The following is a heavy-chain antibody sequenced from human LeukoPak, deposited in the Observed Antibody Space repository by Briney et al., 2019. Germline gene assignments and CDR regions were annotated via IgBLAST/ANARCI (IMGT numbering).Heavy chain of an antibody. CDR2: ISGSGGST. Sequence: GGSLRLSCAASGFTFSSYAMSWVRQAPGKGLEWVSAISGSGGSTYYADSVKGRFTISRDNSKNTLYLQMNSLRAEDTALYYCARERDGYCGGDCYYYYGMDVWGQGTTVTVSS. CDR3: ARERDGYCGGDCYYYYGMDV. V-gene: IGHV3-23*01. J-gene: IGHJ6*02. CDR1: GFTFSSYA. D-gene: IGHD2-21*02.